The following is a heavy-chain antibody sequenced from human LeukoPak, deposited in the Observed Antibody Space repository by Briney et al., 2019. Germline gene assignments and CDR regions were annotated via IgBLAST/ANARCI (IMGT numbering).Heavy chain of an antibody. Sequence: ASVKVSCKASGYTFTSYGISWVRQAPGQGLEWMGWISAYNGNTNYAQKLQGRVTMTTDRSTSTAYMELRSLRSDDTAVYYCARAPVPAAIVDAFDIWGQGTMVTVSS. CDR2: ISAYNGNT. CDR1: GYTFTSYG. D-gene: IGHD2-2*02. V-gene: IGHV1-18*01. CDR3: ARAPVPAAIVDAFDI. J-gene: IGHJ3*02.